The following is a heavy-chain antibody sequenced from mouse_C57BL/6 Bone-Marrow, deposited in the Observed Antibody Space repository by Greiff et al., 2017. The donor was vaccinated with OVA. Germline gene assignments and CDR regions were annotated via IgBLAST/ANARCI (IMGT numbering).Heavy chain of an antibody. D-gene: IGHD2-4*01. J-gene: IGHJ2*01. Sequence: QVHVKQPGTELVKPGASVKLSCKASGYTFTSYWMHWVKQRPGQGLEWIGNINPSNGGTNYNEKFKSKATLTVDKSSSTAYMQLSSLTSKDSAVYYGARSGMITFDDWGQGTTLTVSS. CDR3: ARSGMITFDD. CDR2: INPSNGGT. CDR1: GYTFTSYW. V-gene: IGHV1-53*01.